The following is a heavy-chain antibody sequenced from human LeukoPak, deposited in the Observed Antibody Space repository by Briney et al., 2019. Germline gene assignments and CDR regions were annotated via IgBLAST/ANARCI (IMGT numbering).Heavy chain of an antibody. CDR2: INPNSGGT. V-gene: IGHV1-2*02. Sequence: ASVKGSCKASGYTFTGYYMHWVRQAPGQGLEWMGWINPNSGGTNYAQKFQGRVTMTRDTSISTAYMELSRLRSDDTAVYYCARDRGVGAPTNWFDPWGQGTLVTVSS. D-gene: IGHD1-26*01. CDR1: GYTFTGYY. CDR3: ARDRGVGAPTNWFDP. J-gene: IGHJ5*02.